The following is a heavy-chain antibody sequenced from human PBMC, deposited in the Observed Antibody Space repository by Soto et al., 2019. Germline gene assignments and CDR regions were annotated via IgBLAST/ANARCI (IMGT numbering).Heavy chain of an antibody. J-gene: IGHJ4*02. CDR3: ARYKYHDILTGYYRFDY. Sequence: PSETLSLTCTVSGGSISSGGYYWSWIRQHPGKGLEWIGYIYYSGSTYYNPSLKSRVTISVDTSKNQFSLKLSSVTAADTAVYYCARYKYHDILTGYYRFDYWGQGTLVTVSS. V-gene: IGHV4-31*03. D-gene: IGHD3-9*01. CDR1: GGSISSGGYY. CDR2: IYYSGST.